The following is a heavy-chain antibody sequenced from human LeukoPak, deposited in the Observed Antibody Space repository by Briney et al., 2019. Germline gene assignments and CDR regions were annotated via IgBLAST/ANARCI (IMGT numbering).Heavy chain of an antibody. J-gene: IGHJ4*02. CDR2: IYSGGRT. CDR1: GFTVSSNY. CDR3: ARDRVNWNDVGGLFDY. D-gene: IGHD1-1*01. V-gene: IGHV3-53*01. Sequence: GGSLRLSCAASGFTVSSNYMSWVRQAPGKGLEWVSLIYSGGRTSYADSVKGGFTIFRTNSRNTLYLQMNSLSAEDTAVYYCARDRVNWNDVGGLFDYWGQGTLVTVSS.